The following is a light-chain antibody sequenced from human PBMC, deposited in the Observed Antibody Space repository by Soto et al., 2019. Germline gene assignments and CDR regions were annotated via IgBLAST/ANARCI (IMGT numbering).Light chain of an antibody. V-gene: IGLV2-8*01. Sequence: QSALTQPPSASGSPGQSVTISCTGTSSDVGGYNFVSWYQQHPGKAPKLIIYEVTQRPSGVPDRFSGSKSGNTASLTVSGLQADDEADYVCISYAGSDMGVFGTGTKVTVL. J-gene: IGLJ1*01. CDR3: ISYAGSDMGV. CDR1: SSDVGGYNF. CDR2: EVT.